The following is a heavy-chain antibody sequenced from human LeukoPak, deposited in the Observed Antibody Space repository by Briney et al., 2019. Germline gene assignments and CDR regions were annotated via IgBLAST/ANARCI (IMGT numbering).Heavy chain of an antibody. D-gene: IGHD4-23*01. CDR1: GFTFSSNA. Sequence: GGSLRLSCAASGFTFSSNAMTWVRQAPGKGLEWVSAIHGSDDNTHYADSVKGRFTISRDKSRNTLYLQMNSLRADDTAVYYCAKDLLRWSFDYWGQGTLVTVSS. CDR2: IHGSDDNT. V-gene: IGHV3-23*01. CDR3: AKDLLRWSFDY. J-gene: IGHJ4*02.